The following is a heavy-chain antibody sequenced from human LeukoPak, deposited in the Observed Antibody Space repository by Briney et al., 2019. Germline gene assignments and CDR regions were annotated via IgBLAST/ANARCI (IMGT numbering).Heavy chain of an antibody. J-gene: IGHJ4*02. V-gene: IGHV4-39*01. D-gene: IGHD1-26*01. CDR2: IYYSGST. Sequence: KSSETLSLTCTVSGGSISSYYWGWIRQPPGRGLEWIGSIYYSGSTYYNPSLKSRVTISVDTSKNQFSLKLSSVTAADTAVYYCARIVGATFDYWGQGTLVTVSS. CDR1: GGSISSYY. CDR3: ARIVGATFDY.